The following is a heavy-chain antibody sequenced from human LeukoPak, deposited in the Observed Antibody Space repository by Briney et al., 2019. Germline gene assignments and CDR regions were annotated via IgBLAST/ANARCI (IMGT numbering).Heavy chain of an antibody. V-gene: IGHV3-21*01. CDR2: ISSSSNYI. CDR3: ARAIAAAGTWTSYFDY. CDR1: GFTFSSYS. Sequence: NTGGSLRLSCAASGFTFSSYSMNWVRQAPGKGLEWVSSISSSSNYIYYVDSVKGRFTISRDNAKNSLYLQMNSLRAEDTAVYYCARAIAAAGTWTSYFDYWGQGTLVTVSS. D-gene: IGHD6-13*01. J-gene: IGHJ4*02.